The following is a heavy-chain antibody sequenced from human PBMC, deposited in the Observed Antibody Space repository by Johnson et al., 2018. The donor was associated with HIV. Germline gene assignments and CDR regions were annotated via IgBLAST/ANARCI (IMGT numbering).Heavy chain of an antibody. CDR3: ARATTSKDHAFDI. CDR1: GFTYDDYA. Sequence: VQLVESGGGLVQPGRSLRLSCAASGFTYDDYAMHWVRQAPGKGLEWVSGISWNSGSIGYADSVKGRFSISRDNGKNSLYLQMNSLRAEDTAVFYCARATTSKDHAFDIWGQGTMVTVSS. J-gene: IGHJ3*02. CDR2: ISWNSGSI. V-gene: IGHV3-9*01. D-gene: IGHD1-14*01.